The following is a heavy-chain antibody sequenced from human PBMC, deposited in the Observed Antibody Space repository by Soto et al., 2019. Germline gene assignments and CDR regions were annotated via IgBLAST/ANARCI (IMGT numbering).Heavy chain of an antibody. CDR2: INHSGST. CDR3: ARVRYCSGGSCYYYYYYMDV. J-gene: IGHJ6*03. D-gene: IGHD2-15*01. CDR1: GGSFSGYY. Sequence: PSETLSLTCAVYGGSFSGYYWSWIRQPPGKGLEWIGEINHSGSTNYNPSLKSRVTISVDTSKNQFSLKLSSVTAADTAVYYCARVRYCSGGSCYYYYYYMDVWGKGTTVTVPS. V-gene: IGHV4-34*01.